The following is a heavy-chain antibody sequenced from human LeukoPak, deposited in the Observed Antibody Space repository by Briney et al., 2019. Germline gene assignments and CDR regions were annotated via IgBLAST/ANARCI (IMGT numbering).Heavy chain of an antibody. CDR2: IYSGGST. CDR3: ATGGSGSEDDY. CDR1: GITVSTNY. D-gene: IGHD3-10*01. J-gene: IGHJ4*02. V-gene: IGHV3-66*01. Sequence: PGGSLRLSCVASGITVSTNYMNWVRQAPGKGLEWVSVIYSGGSTYYADSVKGRFTISRDNSKNTLYLQMNSLRAEDTAVYYCATGGSGSEDDYWGQGTLVTVSS.